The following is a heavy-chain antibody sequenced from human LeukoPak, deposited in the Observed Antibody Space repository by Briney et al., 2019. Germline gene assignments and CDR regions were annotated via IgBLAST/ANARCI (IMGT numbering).Heavy chain of an antibody. V-gene: IGHV3-53*01. CDR3: ARGDYYGSGSYAY. CDR1: GFTVSSNY. Sequence: PGGSLRLSCAASGFTVSSNYMSWVRQAPGKGLEWVSVIYSGGSTYYADSVKGRFTISRDNSKNTLCLQMNSLRAEDTAVYYCARGDYYGSGSYAYWGQETLVTVSS. CDR2: IYSGGST. J-gene: IGHJ4*02. D-gene: IGHD3-10*01.